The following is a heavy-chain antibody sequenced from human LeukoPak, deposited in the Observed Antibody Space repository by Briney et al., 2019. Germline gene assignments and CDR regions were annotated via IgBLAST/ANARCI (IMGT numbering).Heavy chain of an antibody. V-gene: IGHV4-34*01. CDR1: GGSFSGYY. CDR3: ARATKRYCSSTSCYKGFDY. CDR2: INHSGST. J-gene: IGHJ4*02. Sequence: PSETLSLTCAVYGGSFSGYYWSWIRQPPGKGLEWIGEINHSGSTNYNPSLKSRVTISVDTSKNQFSLKLSSVTAADTAVYYCARATKRYCSSTSCYKGFDYWGQGTLVTVSS. D-gene: IGHD2-2*02.